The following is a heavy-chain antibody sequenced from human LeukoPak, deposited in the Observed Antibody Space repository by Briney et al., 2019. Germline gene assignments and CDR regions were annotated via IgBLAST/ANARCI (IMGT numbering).Heavy chain of an antibody. J-gene: IGHJ4*02. CDR2: ISAYNCDT. D-gene: IGHD3-22*01. CDR1: GFSLSSYG. V-gene: IGHV1-18*01. Sequence: ASVKVSCKASGFSLSSYGITWVRQAPGQGLEWMGWISAYNCDTNYGQKFQDRINMTTDTSTSTVYMELRSLRSDDTALYYCARDLGIGYYDSSGYYTGTLHFFDYWGQGTLVTVSS. CDR3: ARDLGIGYYDSSGYYTGTLHFFDY.